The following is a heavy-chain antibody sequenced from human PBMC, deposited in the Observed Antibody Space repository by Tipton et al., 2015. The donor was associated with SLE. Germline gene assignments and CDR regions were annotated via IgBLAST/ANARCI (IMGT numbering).Heavy chain of an antibody. CDR3: ATMTYYYYMDV. J-gene: IGHJ6*03. V-gene: IGHV3-74*01. Sequence: SLRLSCAASGFTFSSYWMHWVRQAPGKGLVWVSRTNSDGSSTSYADSVKGRFTISRDNAKNTLYLQMNSLRAEDTAVYYCATMTYYYYMDVWGKGTTVTVSS. CDR2: TNSDGSST. CDR1: GFTFSSYW.